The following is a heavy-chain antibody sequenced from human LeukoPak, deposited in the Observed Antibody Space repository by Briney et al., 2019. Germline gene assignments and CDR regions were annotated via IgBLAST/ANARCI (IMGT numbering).Heavy chain of an antibody. CDR1: RGSISSYY. J-gene: IGHJ6*02. Sequence: SETLSLTCTVSRGSISSYYWSWIRQPPGKGLEWIGYIYYSGSTNYNPSLKSRVTMSVDTSKNQFSLKLSSVTAADTAVYYCARLLLDCSSTSCYHYYGMDVWGQGTTVTVSS. V-gene: IGHV4-59*08. CDR3: ARLLLDCSSTSCYHYYGMDV. D-gene: IGHD2-2*01. CDR2: IYYSGST.